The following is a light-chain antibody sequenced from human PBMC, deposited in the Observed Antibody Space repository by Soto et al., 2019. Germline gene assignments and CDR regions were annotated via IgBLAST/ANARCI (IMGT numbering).Light chain of an antibody. Sequence: QAVLTQPPSVSAAPGQKVTISCSGSSSNIGKNYVSWYLQFPGTAPKLLIYDNNKRPSGIPDRFSGSKSGASATLGISGLQTGDEADYVCATWDSSLSVAVFGGGTKLNVL. CDR2: DNN. J-gene: IGLJ3*02. V-gene: IGLV1-51*01. CDR1: SSNIGKNY. CDR3: ATWDSSLSVAV.